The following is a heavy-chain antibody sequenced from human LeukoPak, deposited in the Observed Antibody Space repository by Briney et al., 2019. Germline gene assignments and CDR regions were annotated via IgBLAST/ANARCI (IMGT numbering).Heavy chain of an antibody. J-gene: IGHJ5*02. Sequence: SETLSLTCDVSGYSIRSGYHWGWIRQAPGKGLEWIGTVYHTGNTYYNPSLRRRVTISVDTSKNQFSLRLYSVTAADTAVYYCARDPRWLTPDCTRPGCFVNWFDPWGQGTLVTVSS. D-gene: IGHD2-2*01. CDR3: ARDPRWLTPDCTRPGCFVNWFDP. CDR1: GYSIRSGYH. CDR2: VYHTGNT. V-gene: IGHV4-38-2*02.